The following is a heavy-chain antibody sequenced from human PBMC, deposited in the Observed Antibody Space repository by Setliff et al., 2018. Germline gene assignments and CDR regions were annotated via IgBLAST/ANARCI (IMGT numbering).Heavy chain of an antibody. CDR2: IKGKTDGLTT. D-gene: IGHD3-16*01. CDR1: GFTFSNAW. Sequence: GGSLRLSCAASGFTFSNAWMNWVRQAPGKGLEWVGRIKGKTDGLTTDYATPVKGRFTISRDDSKNTLYLQMNSLKTEDTAVYYCTTDPSPTFGGVIGAAFDIWGQGTMVTVSS. V-gene: IGHV3-15*07. J-gene: IGHJ3*02. CDR3: TTDPSPTFGGVIGAAFDI.